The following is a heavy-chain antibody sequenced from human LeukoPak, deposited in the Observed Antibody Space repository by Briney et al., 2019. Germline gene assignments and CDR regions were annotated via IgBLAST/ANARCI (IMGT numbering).Heavy chain of an antibody. Sequence: PGRSLRLSCAASGFTFSSYAMHWVRQAPGKGLEWVAVISYDGSNKYYADSVKGRFTISRDNSKNTLYLQMNSLRAEDTAVYYCARDLVGHPPEYYFDYWGQGTLVTVPS. CDR2: ISYDGSNK. D-gene: IGHD2-2*01. J-gene: IGHJ4*02. V-gene: IGHV3-30-3*01. CDR3: ARDLVGHPPEYYFDY. CDR1: GFTFSSYA.